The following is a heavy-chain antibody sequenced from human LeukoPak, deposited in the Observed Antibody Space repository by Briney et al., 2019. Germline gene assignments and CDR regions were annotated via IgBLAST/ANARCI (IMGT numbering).Heavy chain of an antibody. CDR2: IIPIFGTA. J-gene: IGHJ4*02. Sequence: SVKVSCKASGGTFSSYAISWVRQAPGQGLEWMGGIIPIFGTANYAQKFQGRVTITADESTSTVYMELSSLRSEDTAVYYCARMEMATAIFDYWGQGTLVTVSS. CDR3: ARMEMATAIFDY. D-gene: IGHD5-24*01. CDR1: GGTFSSYA. V-gene: IGHV1-69*13.